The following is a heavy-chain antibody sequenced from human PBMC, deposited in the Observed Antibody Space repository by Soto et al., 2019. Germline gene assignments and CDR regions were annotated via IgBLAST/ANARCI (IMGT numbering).Heavy chain of an antibody. CDR2: ISGSGGST. CDR3: AKDRSRGYYGSGSDFDY. J-gene: IGHJ4*02. V-gene: IGHV3-23*01. Sequence: GGSLRLSCAASGFTFSSYAMSWVRQAPGKGLEWVSAISGSGGSTYYADSVKGRFTISRDNSKNTLYLQMNSLRAEDTAVYYCAKDRSRGYYGSGSDFDYWGQGTLVTVSS. D-gene: IGHD3-10*01. CDR1: GFTFSSYA.